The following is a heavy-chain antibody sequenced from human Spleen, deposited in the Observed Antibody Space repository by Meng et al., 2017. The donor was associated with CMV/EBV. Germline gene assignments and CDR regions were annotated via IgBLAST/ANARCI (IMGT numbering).Heavy chain of an antibody. CDR1: EFTFSNYD. CDR3: ARDDDIAVAGIDY. D-gene: IGHD6-19*01. V-gene: IGHV3-48*01. Sequence: GESLKISCEASEFTFSNYDMNWVRQAPGKGLEWVSFISGSSSAVFYADSVKGRFTISRDNSKNTLYLQMNSLRAEDTAVYYCARDDDIAVAGIDYWGQGTLVTVSS. CDR2: ISGSSSAV. J-gene: IGHJ4*02.